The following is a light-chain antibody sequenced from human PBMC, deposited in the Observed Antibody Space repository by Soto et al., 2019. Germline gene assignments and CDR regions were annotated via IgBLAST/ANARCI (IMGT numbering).Light chain of an antibody. CDR1: SSNIGADNA. CDR3: QSYDSSLSGVV. V-gene: IGLV1-40*01. J-gene: IGLJ2*01. Sequence: QSVLTQPPSVSGAPGQRVTISCTGTSSNIGADNAVQWYQQLPGTAPKLLMYGNSNRPSGVSDRFSGSKSGTSASLAITGLQAEDEADYYCQSYDSSLSGVVFGGGTKLTV. CDR2: GNS.